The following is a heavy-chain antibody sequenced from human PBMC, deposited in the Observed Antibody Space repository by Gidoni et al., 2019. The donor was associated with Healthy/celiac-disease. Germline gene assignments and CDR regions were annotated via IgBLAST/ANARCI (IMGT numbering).Heavy chain of an antibody. CDR3: ARDAEGYCSSTSCYSYFDY. CDR2: LYYSGGT. D-gene: IGHD2-2*02. CDR1: GCSISRRGYS. J-gene: IGHJ4*02. V-gene: IGHV4-31*03. Sequence: QVQLQESGPGLLKPSQTLSLTCTVSGCSISRRGYSLSWMRQHPGKGLEWIGYLYYSGGTYYNPSLKSRVTISVDTSKNQFSLKLSSVTAADTAVYYCARDAEGYCSSTSCYSYFDYWGQGTLVTVSS.